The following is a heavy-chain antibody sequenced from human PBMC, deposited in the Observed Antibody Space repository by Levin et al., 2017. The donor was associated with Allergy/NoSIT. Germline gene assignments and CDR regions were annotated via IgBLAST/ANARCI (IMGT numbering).Heavy chain of an antibody. J-gene: IGHJ6*03. V-gene: IGHV3-23*01. CDR1: GFTFSSYA. Sequence: GESLKISCAASGFTFSSYAMSWVRQAPGKGLEWVSAISGSGGSTYYADSVKGRFTISRDNSKNTLYLQMNSLRAEDTAVYYCAKALISLDYYYMDVWGKGTTVTVSS. CDR3: AKALISLDYYYMDV. D-gene: IGHD2/OR15-2a*01. CDR2: ISGSGGST.